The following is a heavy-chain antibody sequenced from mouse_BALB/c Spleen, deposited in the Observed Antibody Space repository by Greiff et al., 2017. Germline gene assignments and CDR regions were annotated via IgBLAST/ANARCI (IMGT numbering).Heavy chain of an antibody. CDR3: ARKGRFHDYYAMDY. CDR1: GFSLTSYG. D-gene: IGHD1-2*01. J-gene: IGHJ4*01. V-gene: IGHV2-2*02. CDR2: IWSGGST. Sequence: VQLQQSGPGLVQPSQSLSITCTVSGFSLTSYGVHWVRQSPGKGLEWLGVIWSGGSTDYNAAFISRLSISKDNSKSQVFFKMNSLQANDTAIYYCARKGRFHDYYAMDYSGQGTSVTVSS.